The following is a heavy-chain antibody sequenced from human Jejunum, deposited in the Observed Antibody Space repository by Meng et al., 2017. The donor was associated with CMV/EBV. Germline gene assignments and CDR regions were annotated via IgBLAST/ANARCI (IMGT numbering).Heavy chain of an antibody. J-gene: IGHJ6*02. CDR2: IRYDGTDT. CDR1: G. D-gene: IGHD3-10*01. V-gene: IGHV3-30*02. CDR3: VKDRGVSITGNTGFYYGMDV. Sequence: GMHWVRQAPGEGLVWVAFIRYDGTDTNYGESVKGRFSISRDNSKNTLYLQMNSLRVEDTAVYFCVKDRGVSITGNTGFYYGMDVWGQGTTVTVSS.